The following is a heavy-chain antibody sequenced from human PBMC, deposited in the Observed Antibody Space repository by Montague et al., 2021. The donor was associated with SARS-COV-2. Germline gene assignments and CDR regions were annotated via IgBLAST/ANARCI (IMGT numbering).Heavy chain of an antibody. CDR3: ARIPVGSKYYFDF. CDR2: TYYRSKWYN. Sequence: CAISGDSVSSNIATWNWIRQSPSRVLEWLGRTYYRSKWYNDYAESVKSRITIDPDTSKHQFSLHLNSVTPEDTAVYYCARIPVGSKYYFDFWGQGTLATVSS. J-gene: IGHJ4*02. V-gene: IGHV6-1*01. D-gene: IGHD2-2*01. CDR1: GDSVSSNIAT.